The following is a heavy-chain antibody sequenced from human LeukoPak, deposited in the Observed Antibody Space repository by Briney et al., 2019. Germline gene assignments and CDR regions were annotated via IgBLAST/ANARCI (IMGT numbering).Heavy chain of an antibody. CDR2: IYTSGST. CDR3: ARVFRGVVTPTYAFDI. V-gene: IGHV4-61*02. Sequence: SQTLSLTCTVSGGSISSGSYYWSWIRQPAGKGLEWIGRIYTSGSTNYNPSLKSRVTISVDTSKNQFSLKLSSATAADTAVYYCARVFRGVVTPTYAFDIWGQETMVTVSS. J-gene: IGHJ3*02. D-gene: IGHD4-23*01. CDR1: GGSISSGSYY.